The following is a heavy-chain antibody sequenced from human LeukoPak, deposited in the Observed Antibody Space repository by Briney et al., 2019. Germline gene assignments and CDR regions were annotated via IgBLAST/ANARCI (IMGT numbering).Heavy chain of an antibody. J-gene: IGHJ5*02. CDR1: GYTFTSYG. CDR2: ISAYNGNT. D-gene: IGHD2-2*01. V-gene: IGHV1-18*01. Sequence: ASVKVSCKASGYTFTSYGISWVRQAPGQGLEWMGWISAYNGNTNYAQKLQGRVTMTTDTSTSTAYMELSSLRSEDTAVYYCARERYCSSTSCRTYRERGYNWFDPWGQGTLVTVSS. CDR3: ARERYCSSTSCRTYRERGYNWFDP.